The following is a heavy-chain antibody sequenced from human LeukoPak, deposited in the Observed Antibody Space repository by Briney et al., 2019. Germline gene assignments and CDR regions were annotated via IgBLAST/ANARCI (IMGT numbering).Heavy chain of an antibody. V-gene: IGHV4-31*03. CDR2: IYYTGST. Sequence: PSETLSLTCTVSGDSISSGGYYWSWIRQHPGKVLEWIGYIYYTGSTCYNPSLKSRVTISVDTSKNQLSLRLSPVTAADTAVYYCARGPRDGYNSHFDYWGQGTLVTVSS. CDR1: GDSISSGGYY. CDR3: ARGPRDGYNSHFDY. J-gene: IGHJ4*02. D-gene: IGHD5-24*01.